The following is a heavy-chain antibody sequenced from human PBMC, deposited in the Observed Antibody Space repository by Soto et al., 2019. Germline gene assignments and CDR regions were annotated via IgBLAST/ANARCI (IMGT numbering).Heavy chain of an antibody. J-gene: IGHJ3*02. V-gene: IGHV1-46*01. CDR1: GYTFTSYY. D-gene: IGHD6-6*01. CDR2: INPSGGST. Sequence: GASVKVSCKASGYTFTSYYMHWVRQAPGQGLEWMGIINPSGGSTSYAQKFQGRVTMTRDTSTSTVYMELSSLRSEDTAVYYCARDRPDIEARVDAFDIWGQGTMVTVS. CDR3: ARDRPDIEARVDAFDI.